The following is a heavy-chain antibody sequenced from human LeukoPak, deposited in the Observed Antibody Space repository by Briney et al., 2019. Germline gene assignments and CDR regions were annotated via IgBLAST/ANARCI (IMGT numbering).Heavy chain of an antibody. D-gene: IGHD3-22*01. J-gene: IGHJ6*02. CDR1: GGSISSYY. CDR3: ARDRYYDSSGYSYGMDV. Sequence: SETLSLTCTVSGGSISSYYWSWIRQPAGKGLEWIGRIYTSGSTSYNPSLKSRVTMSVDTSKNQFSLKLSSVTAADTAVYYCARDRYYDSSGYSYGMDVWGQGTTVTVSS. V-gene: IGHV4-4*07. CDR2: IYTSGST.